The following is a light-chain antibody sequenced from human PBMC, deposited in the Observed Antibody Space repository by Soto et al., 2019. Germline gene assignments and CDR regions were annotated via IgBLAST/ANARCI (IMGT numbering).Light chain of an antibody. CDR1: SSDIGTNG. CDR3: AAWDDSLNGRYV. V-gene: IGLV1-44*01. J-gene: IGLJ1*01. Sequence: QSALTQPPSVSGTPGQRVTISCSGTSSDIGTNGVNWFRQVPGTAPKFLIYSNNQRPSGVPDRFSGSRSGTSASLAISGLQSEDEADYYCAAWDDSLNGRYVFGTGTKVTVL. CDR2: SNN.